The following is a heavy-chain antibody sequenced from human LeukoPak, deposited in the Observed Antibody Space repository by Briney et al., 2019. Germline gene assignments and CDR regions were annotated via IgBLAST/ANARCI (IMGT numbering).Heavy chain of an antibody. CDR3: ARSYYYYGMDV. J-gene: IGHJ6*02. V-gene: IGHV4-59*08. Sequence: SETLSLTCTVSGGSISSHYWSWIRQPPGKGLEWIGYIYYSGSTNYNPSLKSRVTISVDTSKNQFSLKLSSVTAADTAVYYCARSYYYYGMDVWGQGTTVTVSS. CDR2: IYYSGST. CDR1: GGSISSHY.